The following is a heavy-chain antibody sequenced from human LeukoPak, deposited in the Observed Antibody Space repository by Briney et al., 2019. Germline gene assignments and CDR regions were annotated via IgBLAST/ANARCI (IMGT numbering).Heavy chain of an antibody. J-gene: IGHJ4*02. D-gene: IGHD3-9*01. V-gene: IGHV3-23*01. CDR1: GFTVSSSY. Sequence: PGGSLRLSCAASGFTVSSSYMSWVRQAPGKGLEWVSGIGASGGSTYYADSVKGRFTISRDNSKNTLYLQMNSLRTEDTAVYYCAKAEGYDILTGLDYWGQGTLVTVSS. CDR3: AKAEGYDILTGLDY. CDR2: IGASGGST.